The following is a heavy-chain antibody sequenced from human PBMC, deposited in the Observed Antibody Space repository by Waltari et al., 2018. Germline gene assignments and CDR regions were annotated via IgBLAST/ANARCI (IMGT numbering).Heavy chain of an antibody. CDR3: ASFEWKMVQGVSFDY. CDR2: IYYSGST. J-gene: IGHJ4*02. Sequence: QLQLQESGPGLVKPSETLSLTCTVSGGSISSSSYYWGWIRQPPGKGLEWIGSIYYSGSTYYNPSLKSRVTISVDTSKNQFSLKLSSVTAADTAVYYCASFEWKMVQGVSFDYWGQGTLVTVSS. D-gene: IGHD3-10*01. CDR1: GGSISSSSYY. V-gene: IGHV4-39*07.